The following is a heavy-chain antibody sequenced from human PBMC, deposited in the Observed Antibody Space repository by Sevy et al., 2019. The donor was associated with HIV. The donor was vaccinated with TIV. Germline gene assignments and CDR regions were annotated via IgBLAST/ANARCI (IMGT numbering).Heavy chain of an antibody. Sequence: GGSLRLSCAASGFTFSSYSMNWVRQAPGKGLEWVSYISDRNTTIYYADSVKGRFTISRDNAKNSLYLQMNSLRAEDTAVYYCARGLAALPGYYYGMDVWGQGTTVTVSS. V-gene: IGHV3-48*01. CDR2: ISDRNTTI. D-gene: IGHD6-6*01. CDR3: ARGLAALPGYYYGMDV. J-gene: IGHJ6*02. CDR1: GFTFSSYS.